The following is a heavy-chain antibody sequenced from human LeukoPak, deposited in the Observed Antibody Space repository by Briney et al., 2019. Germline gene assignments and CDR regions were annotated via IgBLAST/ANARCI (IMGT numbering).Heavy chain of an antibody. D-gene: IGHD3-22*01. CDR2: ISYDGSNK. CDR1: GFTFSSYG. V-gene: IGHV3-30*19. CDR3: ATLYYYDSSGPFDY. J-gene: IGHJ4*02. Sequence: GGSLRLSCAASGFTFSSYGMHWVRQAPGKGLEWVAVISYDGSNKYYADSVKGRFTISRDNSKNTLYLQMNSLRAEDTAVYYCATLYYYDSSGPFDYWGQGTLVTVSS.